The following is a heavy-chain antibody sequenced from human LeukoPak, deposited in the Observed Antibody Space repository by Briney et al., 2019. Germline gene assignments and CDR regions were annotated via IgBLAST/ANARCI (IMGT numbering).Heavy chain of an antibody. J-gene: IGHJ6*03. Sequence: GGSLRLSCAASGFTFSSYSMNWVRQAPGKGLEWASSISSSSSYIYYADSVKGRFTISRDNAKNSLYLQMNSLRAEDTAVYHCARGYCSGGSCYYYMDVWGKGTTVTVSS. CDR3: ARGYCSGGSCYYYMDV. D-gene: IGHD2-15*01. V-gene: IGHV3-21*01. CDR2: ISSSSSYI. CDR1: GFTFSSYS.